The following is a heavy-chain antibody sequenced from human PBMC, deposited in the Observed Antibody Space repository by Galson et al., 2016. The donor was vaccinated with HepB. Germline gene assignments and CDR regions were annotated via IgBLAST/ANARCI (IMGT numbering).Heavy chain of an antibody. Sequence: SVKVSCKASGYTFTTYYMHWVRQAPGQGLEWMGIINPSGGSTRYAKKLQGRVTMTRDTSTSTVYMELSSLRSEDTAGYYCARDSRVDMLTGYHPLYYMDGWGKGTMVTVSS. CDR1: GYTFTTYY. V-gene: IGHV1-46*01. CDR2: INPSGGST. CDR3: ARDSRVDMLTGYHPLYYMDG. D-gene: IGHD3-9*01. J-gene: IGHJ6*03.